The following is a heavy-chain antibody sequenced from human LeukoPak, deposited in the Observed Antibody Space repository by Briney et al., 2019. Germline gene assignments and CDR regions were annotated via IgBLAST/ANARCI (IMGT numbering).Heavy chain of an antibody. CDR1: GGSFSGYY. J-gene: IGHJ6*03. CDR3: ARSPILRFLEWLPRANYYMDV. Sequence: TASETLSLTCAVYGGSFSGYYWSWIRQPPGKGLEWIGEINHSGSTNYNPSLKSRVTISVDTSKNQFSLKLSSVTAADTAVYYCARSPILRFLEWLPRANYYMDVWGKGTTVTVSS. V-gene: IGHV4-34*01. CDR2: INHSGST. D-gene: IGHD3-3*01.